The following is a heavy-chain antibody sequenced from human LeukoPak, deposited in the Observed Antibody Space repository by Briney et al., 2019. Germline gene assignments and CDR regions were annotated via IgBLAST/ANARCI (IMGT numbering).Heavy chain of an antibody. Sequence: PGGSLRLSCAASGFILSSCGMHWVRQAPGKGLEWVAVITYDGITTYFDDSVKGRFTISRDTSKSMLYLQMNSLRPEDTAVYYCVKEQSSGNYRTADFWGQGTLVTVSS. V-gene: IGHV3-30*18. CDR1: GFILSSCG. D-gene: IGHD3-10*01. J-gene: IGHJ4*02. CDR3: VKEQSSGNYRTADF. CDR2: ITYDGITT.